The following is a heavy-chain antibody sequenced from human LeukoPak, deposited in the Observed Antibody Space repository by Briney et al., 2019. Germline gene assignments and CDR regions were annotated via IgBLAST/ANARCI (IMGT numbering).Heavy chain of an antibody. CDR3: ARGVVGVVMGPDSYYYMDV. D-gene: IGHD3-3*01. CDR2: ISVYNGNT. V-gene: IGHV1-18*01. Sequence: ASVKVSCKASGYTFTIYGITWVRQAPGQGLEWMGWISVYNGNTNYAQKFQGRVTMTTDTSTCTAYMELRSLRSDDTAVYYCARGVVGVVMGPDSYYYMDVWGKGTTVTVSS. CDR1: GYTFTIYG. J-gene: IGHJ6*03.